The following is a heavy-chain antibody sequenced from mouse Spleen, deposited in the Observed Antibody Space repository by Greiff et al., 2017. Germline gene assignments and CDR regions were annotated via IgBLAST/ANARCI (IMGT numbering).Heavy chain of an antibody. CDR2: IYPGDGDT. J-gene: IGHJ2*01. V-gene: IGHV1-80*01. CDR1: GYSFTDYN. Sequence: VQLQQSGPELVKPGASVKISCKASGYSFTDYNMNWVKQRPGKGLEWIGQIYPGDGDTNYNGKFKGKATLTADKSSSTAYMQLSSLTSEDSAVYFCARSTNWMDYWGQGTTLTVSS. D-gene: IGHD4-1*01. CDR3: ARSTNWMDY.